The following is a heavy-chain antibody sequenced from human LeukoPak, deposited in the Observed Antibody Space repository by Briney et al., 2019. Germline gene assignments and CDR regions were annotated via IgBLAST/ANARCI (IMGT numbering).Heavy chain of an antibody. Sequence: ALAKVSCKASGYTFTSYDINWVRQATGQGLEWMGWMNPNSGNTGYAQKFQGRVTMTRNTSISTAYMELSSLRSEDTAVYYCARGRRWGGYYFDYWGQGTLVTVSS. J-gene: IGHJ4*02. CDR3: ARGRRWGGYYFDY. CDR1: GYTFTSYD. V-gene: IGHV1-8*01. CDR2: MNPNSGNT. D-gene: IGHD4-23*01.